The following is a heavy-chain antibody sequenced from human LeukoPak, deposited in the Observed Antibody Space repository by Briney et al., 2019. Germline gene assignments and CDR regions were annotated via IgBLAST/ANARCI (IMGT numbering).Heavy chain of an antibody. CDR1: GFTFSSYG. CDR2: IWYDGSNK. D-gene: IGHD6-19*01. CDR3: AKAGDSSGWYDPLDY. V-gene: IGHV3-33*06. Sequence: GGSLRLSCAASGFTFSSYGMHWVRQAPGKGLEWVAVIWYDGSNKYYADSVKGRFTISRDNSKNTLYLQMSSLRAEDTAVYYCAKAGDSSGWYDPLDYWGQGTLVTVSS. J-gene: IGHJ4*02.